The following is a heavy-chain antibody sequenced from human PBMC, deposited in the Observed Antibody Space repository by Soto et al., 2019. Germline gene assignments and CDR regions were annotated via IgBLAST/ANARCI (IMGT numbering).Heavy chain of an antibody. Sequence: SVKFTCKASGGTFSSYAISWVRQAPGQGLEWMGGIIPIFGTANYAQKFQGRVTITADESTSTAYMELSSLRSEDTAVYYCAKDRYYYGMDVWGQGTTVTVSS. V-gene: IGHV1-69*01. CDR1: GGTFSSYA. J-gene: IGHJ6*02. CDR3: AKDRYYYGMDV. CDR2: IIPIFGTA.